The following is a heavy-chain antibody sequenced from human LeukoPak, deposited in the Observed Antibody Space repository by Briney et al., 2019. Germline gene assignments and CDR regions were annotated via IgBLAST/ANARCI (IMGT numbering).Heavy chain of an antibody. CDR3: ATGNSTFAGY. J-gene: IGHJ4*02. Sequence: SETLSLTCAVYGGSFSGYYWRWIRQPLGKGLEWIGEINHSGSTNYNPSLKSRVTISVDTSKNQFSLKLSSVTAADTAVYYCATGNSTFAGYWGQGTLVTVSS. D-gene: IGHD4-23*01. CDR1: GGSFSGYY. CDR2: INHSGST. V-gene: IGHV4-34*01.